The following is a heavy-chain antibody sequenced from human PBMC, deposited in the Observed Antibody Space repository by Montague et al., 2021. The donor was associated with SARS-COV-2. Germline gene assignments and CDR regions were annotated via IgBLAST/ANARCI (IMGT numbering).Heavy chain of an antibody. J-gene: IGHJ4*02. D-gene: IGHD3-9*01. CDR1: GGSFSGYY. Sequence: SETLSLTCAVYGGSFSGYYWSWIRQPPGKGPEWIGEINHSGSTNYNPSLKSRVTISVDTSKNQFSLKLSSVTAADTAVYYCARDDFHWDFDCWGQGTLVTVSS. V-gene: IGHV4-34*01. CDR3: ARDDFHWDFDC. CDR2: INHSGST.